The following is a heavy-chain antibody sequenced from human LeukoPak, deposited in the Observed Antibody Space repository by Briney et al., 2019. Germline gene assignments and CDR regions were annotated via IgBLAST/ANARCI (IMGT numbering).Heavy chain of an antibody. D-gene: IGHD1-20*01. V-gene: IGHV5-51*01. J-gene: IGHJ6*02. CDR1: GYSFTSYW. CDR3: ARAAGITGTGQFAYYYYGMDV. CDR2: IYPGDSDT. Sequence: GESLKISCKGSGYSFTSYWIGWVRQMPGKGLERMGIIYPGDSDTRYSPSFQGQVTISADKSISTAYLQWSSLKASDTAMYYCARAAGITGTGQFAYYYYGMDVWGQGTTVTVSS.